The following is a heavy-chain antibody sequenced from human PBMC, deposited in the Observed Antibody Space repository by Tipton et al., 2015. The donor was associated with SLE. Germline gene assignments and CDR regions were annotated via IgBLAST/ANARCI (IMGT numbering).Heavy chain of an antibody. J-gene: IGHJ4*02. D-gene: IGHD2-21*02. CDR1: GFTFPSYA. V-gene: IGHV3-7*03. Sequence: SLRLSCAASGFTFPSYAIHWVRQAPGKGLEWVANINQDGSEKYYVDSVKGRFTISRNNAKNSLSLEMNSLRAEDTAIYYCAKYGRLYYCFEFWGQGTLATVSS. CDR2: INQDGSEK. CDR3: AKYGRLYYCFEF.